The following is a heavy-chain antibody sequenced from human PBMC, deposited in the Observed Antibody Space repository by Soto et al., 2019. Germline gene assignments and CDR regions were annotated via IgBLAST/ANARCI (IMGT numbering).Heavy chain of an antibody. D-gene: IGHD2-21*01. CDR1: GFALSRFW. V-gene: IGHV3-7*01. CDR3: ARDADYGDGDLWYDAYDL. J-gene: IGHJ3*01. CDR2: IRFDGSQR. Sequence: LRLSCAASGFALSRFWMNWVRQAPGKGLEWVANIRFDGSQRSYVDSVKGRFTIFRDNAGNSLHLQMDSLRVEDTAVYFCARDADYGDGDLWYDAYDLWGQGTMVTVSS.